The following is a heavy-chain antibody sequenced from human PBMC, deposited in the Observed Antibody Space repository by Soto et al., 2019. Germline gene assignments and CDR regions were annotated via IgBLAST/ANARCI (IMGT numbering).Heavy chain of an antibody. CDR3: ARQFPSDNYGNRLGP. J-gene: IGHJ5*02. CDR2: ISSGGTT. Sequence: EVQVVEAGGGLIQPGGSLRLSCAASGFNVNSSYMTWIRQAPGKGLQWVADISSGGTTKYADSVRGRFSISRDMSKNTLYLQMNSLRVEDTAIYSCARQFPSDNYGNRLGPWGQGNLVTVSA. CDR1: GFNVNSSY. D-gene: IGHD4-17*01. V-gene: IGHV3-53*01.